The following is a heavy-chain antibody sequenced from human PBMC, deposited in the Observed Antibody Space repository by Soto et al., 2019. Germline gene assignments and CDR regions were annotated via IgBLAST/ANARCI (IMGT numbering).Heavy chain of an antibody. D-gene: IGHD3-3*01. CDR1: GYSFTSYW. J-gene: IGHJ6*02. CDR3: ARQSIHRALYYYYDYGMDV. V-gene: IGHV5-10-1*01. Sequence: PGESLKISCKGSGYSFTSYWISWVRQMPGKGLEWMGRIDPSDSYTNYSPSFQGHVTISADKSISTAYLQWSSLKASDNAMYYCARQSIHRALYYYYDYGMDVWGQGNTVTVSS. CDR2: IDPSDSYT.